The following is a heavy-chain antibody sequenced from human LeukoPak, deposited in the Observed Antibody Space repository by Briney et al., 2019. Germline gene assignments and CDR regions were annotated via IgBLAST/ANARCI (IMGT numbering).Heavy chain of an antibody. Sequence: SETLSLTCAVSGVSFNDYYWSWVRQTPGKGLEWIGEINHSGYTNDSPSLKSRVILSIDTSRKQFSLNLRSVTVADTGIYYCTRMTTGHDYWGQGTLVTVSS. CDR3: TRMTTGHDY. V-gene: IGHV4-34*01. J-gene: IGHJ4*02. D-gene: IGHD4-17*01. CDR1: GVSFNDYY. CDR2: INHSGYT.